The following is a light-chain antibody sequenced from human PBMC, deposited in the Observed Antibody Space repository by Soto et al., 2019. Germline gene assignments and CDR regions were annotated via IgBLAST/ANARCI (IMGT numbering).Light chain of an antibody. CDR1: QGIDNF. Sequence: DIQVTQSPSSLSASVGDRVTITCRASQGIDNFLAWIQQRPGKAPRSLIYAASNLHRGVPSKFSASGSGTDFTLTIISLQPEDFASYYCQQYRTYPFTFVLGTKV. CDR2: AAS. V-gene: IGKV1-16*02. J-gene: IGKJ3*01. CDR3: QQYRTYPFT.